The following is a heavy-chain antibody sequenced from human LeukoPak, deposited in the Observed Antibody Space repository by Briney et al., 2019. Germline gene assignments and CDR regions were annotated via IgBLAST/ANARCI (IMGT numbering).Heavy chain of an antibody. CDR3: AMGLLWFGTGGFDP. Sequence: GGSLRLSCAASGFTFSSYWMSWVRQAPGKGLEWVANIKQDGSEKYYVDSVKGRFTVSRDNAKNSLYLQMNSLRAEDTAVYYCAMGLLWFGTGGFDPWGQGTLVTVSS. V-gene: IGHV3-7*01. J-gene: IGHJ5*02. CDR2: IKQDGSEK. CDR1: GFTFSSYW. D-gene: IGHD3-10*01.